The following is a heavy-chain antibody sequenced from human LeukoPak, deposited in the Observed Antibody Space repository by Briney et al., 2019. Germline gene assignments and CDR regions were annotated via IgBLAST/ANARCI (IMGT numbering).Heavy chain of an antibody. CDR2: IHLSGST. CDR1: GDPISSYS. Sequence: PSGTLSLTCTVSGDPISSYSWTWIRQPAGKGLEWIGRIHLSGSTDYKPSLKSRVNISLDKSKNQFSLKLNSVTAADSALYYCARGRLSVASIVAFDYWGQGALVAVSS. J-gene: IGHJ4*02. V-gene: IGHV4-4*07. CDR3: ARGRLSVASIVAFDY. D-gene: IGHD6-19*01.